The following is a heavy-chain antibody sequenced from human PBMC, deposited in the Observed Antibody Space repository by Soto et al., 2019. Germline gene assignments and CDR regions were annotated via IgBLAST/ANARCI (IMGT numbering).Heavy chain of an antibody. CDR2: ISGSGGST. Sequence: EVQLLESGGGLVQPGGSLRLSCAASGFTFSSYAMSWVRQAPGKGLEWVSAISGSGGSTYYADSVKGRFTISRDNSKNTRYLQMISLRAEDTAVYYCAKCYSGYVLYFDYWGEGTLVTVSS. CDR1: GFTFSSYA. V-gene: IGHV3-23*01. J-gene: IGHJ4*02. CDR3: AKCYSGYVLYFDY. D-gene: IGHD5-12*01.